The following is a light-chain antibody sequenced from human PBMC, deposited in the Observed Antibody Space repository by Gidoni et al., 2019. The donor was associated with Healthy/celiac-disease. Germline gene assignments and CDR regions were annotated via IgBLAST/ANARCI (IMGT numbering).Light chain of an antibody. CDR2: DAS. Sequence: EIVLTQYPATLSLSPGERATLSCRASQSVSSYLAWYQQKPGQAPRLLISDASNRATGIPARFSGSGSGTDFTLTISSLEPEDFAVYYCQQRSNWPPTFGGGTKVEIK. V-gene: IGKV3-11*01. J-gene: IGKJ4*01. CDR3: QQRSNWPPT. CDR1: QSVSSY.